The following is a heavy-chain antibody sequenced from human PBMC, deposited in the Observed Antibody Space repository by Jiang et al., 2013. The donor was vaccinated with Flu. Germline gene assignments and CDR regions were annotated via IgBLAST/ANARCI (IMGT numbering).Heavy chain of an antibody. CDR1: GFTFTNSA. J-gene: IGHJ6*03. D-gene: IGHD2-2*01. Sequence: QLVESGPEVKKPGTSVKVSCKASGFTFTNSAMQWVRQTRGQRLEWIGWIVVGSDNTNYAQKFQERVTITRDMSTSTAYMELSSLTSEDTAVYYCAAAPHYQLEGHQFYHYYYVDVWGKGTTVTVSS. CDR3: AAAPHYQLEGHQFYHYYYVDV. CDR2: IVVGSDNT. V-gene: IGHV1-58*02.